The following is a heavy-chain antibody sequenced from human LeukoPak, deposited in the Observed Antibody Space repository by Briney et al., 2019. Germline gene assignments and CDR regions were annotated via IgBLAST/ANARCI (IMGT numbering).Heavy chain of an antibody. CDR1: GGSISSSY. J-gene: IGHJ3*02. CDR2: MSYSGSS. Sequence: PSETLSLTCTVSGGSISSSYWSWVRQPPGKGLEWIGYMSYSGSSDYAPSLKSRVTISPDTSKNQFSLKLRSVTAADTAVYYCARHIIGATFDALDIWGQGTMVTVSS. D-gene: IGHD1-26*01. CDR3: ARHIIGATFDALDI. V-gene: IGHV4-59*08.